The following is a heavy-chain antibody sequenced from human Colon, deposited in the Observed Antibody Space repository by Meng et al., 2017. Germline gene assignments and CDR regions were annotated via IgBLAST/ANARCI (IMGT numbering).Heavy chain of an antibody. CDR3: ARDSGVSFDY. J-gene: IGHJ4*02. D-gene: IGHD3-10*01. V-gene: IGHV3-33*01. CDR2: IWYDGRNK. Sequence: QVELVGSGGGVVQPGRSLRLSCAASGFTFSSYAMHWVRQAPGKGLEWLTIIWYDGRNKYYADSVKGQFTISRDNSKNTLYLQMNSLRAEDTAVYYCARDSGVSFDYWGQGTLVTVSS. CDR1: GFTFSSYA.